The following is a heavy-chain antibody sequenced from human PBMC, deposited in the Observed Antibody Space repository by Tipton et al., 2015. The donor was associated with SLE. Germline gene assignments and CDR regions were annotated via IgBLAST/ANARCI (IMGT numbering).Heavy chain of an antibody. CDR1: GFIFSDHR. CDR3: ARDPFGYCSSTSCSADAFDI. J-gene: IGHJ3*02. V-gene: IGHV3-72*01. Sequence: SLRLSCAASGFIFSDHRIDWVRQAPGKGLRCVGRSGNRRNSNTTKNAASVKGRFTISRDNSKNTLYLQMNSLRAEDTAVYYCARDPFGYCSSTSCSADAFDIWGQGTMVTVSS. D-gene: IGHD2-2*03. CDR2: SGNRRNSNTT.